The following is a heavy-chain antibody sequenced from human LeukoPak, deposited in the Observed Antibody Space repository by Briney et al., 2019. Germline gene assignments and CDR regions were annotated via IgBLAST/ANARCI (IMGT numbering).Heavy chain of an antibody. D-gene: IGHD5-12*01. CDR3: TTSLSGYDFLFDY. CDR2: IKSKTDGGTT. J-gene: IGHJ4*02. V-gene: IGHV3-15*01. CDR1: GFTFSNAW. Sequence: PGGSLRLSCAASGFTFSNAWMSWVRQAPGKGREWVGRIKSKTDGGTTDYAAPVKGRFTISRDDSKNTLYLQMNSLKTEDTAVYYCTTSLSGYDFLFDYWGQGTLVTVSS.